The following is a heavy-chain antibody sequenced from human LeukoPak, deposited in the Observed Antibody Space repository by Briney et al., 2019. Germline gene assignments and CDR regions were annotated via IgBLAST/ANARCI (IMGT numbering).Heavy chain of an antibody. Sequence: PGGSLRLSCAASQFTFSSYNMNWVRQAPRKGLEWVSAINGGGGNTYYADSVKGRFTISRDNSKNMVYLQMNTLRADDTAVYYCAKSVVVITFRFDDWGQGALVTVSS. D-gene: IGHD2-15*01. CDR2: INGGGGNT. CDR1: QFTFSSYN. CDR3: AKSVVVITFRFDD. V-gene: IGHV3-23*01. J-gene: IGHJ4*02.